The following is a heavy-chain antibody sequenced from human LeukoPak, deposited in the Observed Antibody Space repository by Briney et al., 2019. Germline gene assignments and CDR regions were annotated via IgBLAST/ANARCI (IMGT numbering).Heavy chain of an antibody. CDR2: ISGSGGST. Sequence: GGSLRLSCAASGFTFSSYAMGWVRQAPGKGLEWVSAISGSGGSTYYADSVKGRFTISRDNSKNTLYLQMNSLRAEDTAVYYCAKTPTGYCSSTSCYNEYWGQGTLVTVSS. J-gene: IGHJ4*02. D-gene: IGHD2-2*02. CDR3: AKTPTGYCSSTSCYNEY. CDR1: GFTFSSYA. V-gene: IGHV3-23*01.